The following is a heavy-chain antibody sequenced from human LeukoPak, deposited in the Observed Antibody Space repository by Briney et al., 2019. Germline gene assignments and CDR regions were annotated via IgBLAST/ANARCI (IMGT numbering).Heavy chain of an antibody. CDR2: ISAYNGNT. CDR1: GYTFTSYG. D-gene: IGHD5-24*01. CDR3: ARDLPRRMATTQPAGY. Sequence: ASVKVSCKASGYTFTSYGISWVRQAPGQGLEWMGWISAYNGNTNYAQKLQGRVTVTTDTSTSTAYMELRSLRSDDTAVYYCARDLPRRMATTQPAGYWGQGTLVTVSS. V-gene: IGHV1-18*01. J-gene: IGHJ4*02.